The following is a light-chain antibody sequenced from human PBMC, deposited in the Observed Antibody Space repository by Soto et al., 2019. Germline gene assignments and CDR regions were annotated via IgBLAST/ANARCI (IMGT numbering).Light chain of an antibody. J-gene: IGKJ5*01. CDR2: GAS. CDR3: QQYGSSLIT. Sequence: EILLTQSTGTLSLSPGERATLSCRASQSITSSNLAWYQQKPGQAPRLLIFGASSRATGIPDRFSGSGSGTDFTLTISRLEPEDFAVYYCQQYGSSLITFGQGTRLEI. CDR1: QSITSSN. V-gene: IGKV3-20*01.